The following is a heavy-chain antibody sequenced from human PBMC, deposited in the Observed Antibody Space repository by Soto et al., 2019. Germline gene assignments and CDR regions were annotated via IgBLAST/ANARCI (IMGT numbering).Heavy chain of an antibody. J-gene: IGHJ4*02. CDR1: GGTFSSYT. CDR3: AREGVATIEEG. Sequence: QVQLVQSGAEVKKPGSSVKVSCKASGGTFSSYTISWVRQAPGQGLEWMGRIIPILGIAKYAQKFQGRVTITADKSTSTASMELSTLRSEDTVVYYWAREGVATIEEGWAQVSLVTVSS. D-gene: IGHD5-12*01. CDR2: IIPILGIA. V-gene: IGHV1-69*08.